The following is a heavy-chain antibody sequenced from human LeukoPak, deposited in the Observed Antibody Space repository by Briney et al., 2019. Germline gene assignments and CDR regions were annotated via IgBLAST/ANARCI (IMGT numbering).Heavy chain of an antibody. J-gene: IGHJ4*02. CDR1: GYTFTSYG. CDR3: ARATLSDYYFNY. Sequence: ASVKVSCKASGYTFTSYGISWVRQAPGQGLEWMGWISAYNGNTNYAQKLQGRVTMTTDTSTSTAYMELSSLRYEDTAVYFCARATLSDYYFNYWGQGTLVTVSS. CDR2: ISAYNGNT. V-gene: IGHV1-18*01.